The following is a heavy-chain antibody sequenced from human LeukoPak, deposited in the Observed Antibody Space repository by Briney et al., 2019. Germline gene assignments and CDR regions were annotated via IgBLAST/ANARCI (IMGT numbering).Heavy chain of an antibody. CDR2: SDYNGSP. CDR3: ARDLLPYY. CDR1: GGSISTFY. Sequence: PSETLSLTCTVSGGSISTFYWTWIRQPPGKGLEWIGYSDYNGSPNYNPSLKSRVTISVDPSKNQFSLKLSSVTAADTAVYYCARDLLPYYWGQGTLVTVSS. V-gene: IGHV4-59*01. J-gene: IGHJ4*02.